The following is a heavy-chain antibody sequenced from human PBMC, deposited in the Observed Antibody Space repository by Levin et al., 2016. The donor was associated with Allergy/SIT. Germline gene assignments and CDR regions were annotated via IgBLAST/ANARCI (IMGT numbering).Heavy chain of an antibody. D-gene: IGHD3-22*01. Sequence: ASVKVSCKASGYTHTNYGISWVRQAPGQGLEWMGWISTYNGNTKYAQKLQGRVTMTTDTSTSTAYMELRSLRSDDTAVYYCASIDSNGYYYAIGTWGQGTLVTVSS. V-gene: IGHV1-18*04. CDR1: GYTHTNYG. J-gene: IGHJ5*02. CDR3: ASIDSNGYYYAIGT. CDR2: ISTYNGNT.